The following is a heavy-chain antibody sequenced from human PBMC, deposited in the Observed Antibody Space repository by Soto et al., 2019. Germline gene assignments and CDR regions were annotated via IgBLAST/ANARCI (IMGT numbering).Heavy chain of an antibody. V-gene: IGHV5-51*01. D-gene: IGHD5-12*01. CDR2: IYPGDSDT. J-gene: IGHJ3*02. CDR3: ASLARSGYWPDAFDI. Sequence: GESLKISCKGSAYSFTSYWIGWVRQMPGKGLEWMGIIYPGDSDTRYSPSFQGQVTISADKSISTAYLQWSSLKASDTAMYYCASLARSGYWPDAFDIWGQGTMVTVSS. CDR1: AYSFTSYW.